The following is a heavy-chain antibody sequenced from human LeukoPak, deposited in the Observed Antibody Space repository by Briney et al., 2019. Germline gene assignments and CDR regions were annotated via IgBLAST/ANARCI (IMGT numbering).Heavy chain of an antibody. CDR2: ISSSSSYI. CDR1: GFTFSSYA. Sequence: PGRSLRLSCAASGFTFSSYAMHWVRQAPGKGLEWVSSISSSSSYIYYADSVKGRFTISRDNAKNSLYLQMNSLRAEDTAVYYCARDQSYQQLVRYYYGMDVWGQGTTVTVSS. V-gene: IGHV3-21*01. D-gene: IGHD6-13*01. CDR3: ARDQSYQQLVRYYYGMDV. J-gene: IGHJ6*02.